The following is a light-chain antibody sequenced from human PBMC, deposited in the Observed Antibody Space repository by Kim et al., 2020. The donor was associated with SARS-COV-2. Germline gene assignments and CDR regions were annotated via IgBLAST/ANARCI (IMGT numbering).Light chain of an antibody. CDR3: MQALQTQGT. J-gene: IGKJ1*01. V-gene: IGKV1-39*01. CDR1: QSISTY. CDR2: AAS. Sequence: DIQMTQSPSSLAASVGDRVTIACRASQSISTYLNWYQQKPGKAPKLLIYAASTLQTGVPSMFSGSGSGTDFTLKISRVAAEDVGVYYCMQALQTQGTFGQGTKVDIK.